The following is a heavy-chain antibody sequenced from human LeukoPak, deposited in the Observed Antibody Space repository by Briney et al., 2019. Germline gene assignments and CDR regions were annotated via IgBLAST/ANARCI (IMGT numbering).Heavy chain of an antibody. D-gene: IGHD4-17*01. Sequence: GASLRLSCAASGFTFSSNAMSWVRQAPGKGLEWVSAISGSGGSTYYADSVKGRFTISRDNSKNTLYLQMNSLRAEDTAVYYCAKRKREYGDYDYWGQGTLVTVSS. CDR1: GFTFSSNA. CDR2: ISGSGGST. V-gene: IGHV3-23*01. CDR3: AKRKREYGDYDY. J-gene: IGHJ4*02.